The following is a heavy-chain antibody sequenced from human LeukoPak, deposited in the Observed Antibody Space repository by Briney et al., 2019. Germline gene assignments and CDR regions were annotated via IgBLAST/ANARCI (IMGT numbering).Heavy chain of an antibody. CDR2: ISSSSYI. CDR1: GFTFSSYS. Sequence: GGSLRLSCAAAGFTFSSYSMNWVRQAPGKGLEWVSSISSSSYIYYADSVKGRFTISRDNAKNSLYLQMNSLRAEDTAVYYCATFNPYSNYFDHWGQGTLVTVSS. CDR3: ATFNPYSNYFDH. V-gene: IGHV3-21*01. J-gene: IGHJ4*02. D-gene: IGHD4-11*01.